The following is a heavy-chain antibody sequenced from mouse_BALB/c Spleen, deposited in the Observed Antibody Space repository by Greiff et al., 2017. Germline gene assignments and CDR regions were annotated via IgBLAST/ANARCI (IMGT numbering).Heavy chain of an antibody. CDR1: GFTFSSFG. D-gene: IGHD2-14*01. J-gene: IGHJ3*01. Sequence: EVKVVESGGGLVQPGGSRKLSCAASGFTFSSFGMHWVRQAPEKGLEWVAYISSGSSTIYYPDSVKGRFTISRDNARNILYLQMSSLRSEDTAMYYCARDFYYRSLFAYWGQGTLVTVSA. CDR3: ARDFYYRSLFAY. V-gene: IGHV5-17*02. CDR2: ISSGSSTI.